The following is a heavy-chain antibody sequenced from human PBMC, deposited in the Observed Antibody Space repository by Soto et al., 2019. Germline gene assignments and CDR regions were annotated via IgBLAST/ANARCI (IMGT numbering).Heavy chain of an antibody. CDR2: ISGSGGSI. V-gene: IGHV3-23*01. D-gene: IGHD1-1*01. Sequence: GGSLRLSCAASGFTFSSYAMSWVRQAPGKGLEWVSGISGSGGSIYYADSVKGRFTISRDNSKNTLYLQMNSLRAEDTAVYYCAAPELAGYGMDVWGQGTTVTVSS. CDR1: GFTFSSYA. CDR3: AAPELAGYGMDV. J-gene: IGHJ6*02.